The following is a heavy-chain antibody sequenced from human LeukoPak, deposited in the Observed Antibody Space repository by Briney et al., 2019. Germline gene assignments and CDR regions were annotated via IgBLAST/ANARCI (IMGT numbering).Heavy chain of an antibody. J-gene: IGHJ4*02. CDR3: AREIPGIAVAGIGY. D-gene: IGHD6-19*01. CDR2: ISSSSSYI. CDR1: GFTFSSYS. V-gene: IGHV3-21*01. Sequence: GGSLRPSCAASGFTFSSYSMNWVRQAPGKGLEWVSSISSSSSYIYYADSVRGRFTISRDNAKNSLYLQMNSLRAEDTAVYYCAREIPGIAVAGIGYWGQGTLVTVSS.